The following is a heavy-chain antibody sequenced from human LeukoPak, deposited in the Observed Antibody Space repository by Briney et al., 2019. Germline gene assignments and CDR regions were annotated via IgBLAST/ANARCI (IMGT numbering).Heavy chain of an antibody. D-gene: IGHD6-19*01. Sequence: GRSLRLSCAASGFTFSSYAMHWVRQAPGKGLEWVAVISYDGSNKYYADSVKGRFTISRDNSKNTLYLQMNSLRAEDTAVYYCARDPYGSHLYYFDYWGQGTLVTVSS. CDR2: ISYDGSNK. CDR3: ARDPYGSHLYYFDY. CDR1: GFTFSSYA. J-gene: IGHJ4*02. V-gene: IGHV3-30-3*01.